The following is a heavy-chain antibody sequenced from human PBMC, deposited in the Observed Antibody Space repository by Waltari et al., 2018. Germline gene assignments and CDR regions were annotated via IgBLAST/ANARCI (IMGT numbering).Heavy chain of an antibody. Sequence: QVQLQESGPGLVKPSETLALTCTVSGDSISNTFCGWIRQAPGGGLDWIGFMYYSGIPYYNPSLGSRVTISVDRAQNQLSLKLTSATAADTAVYYCARLLGDGALDVWGQGTKVTVSS. D-gene: IGHD3-16*01. CDR2: MYYSGIP. CDR1: GDSISNTF. V-gene: IGHV4-59*08. CDR3: ARLLGDGALDV. J-gene: IGHJ3*01.